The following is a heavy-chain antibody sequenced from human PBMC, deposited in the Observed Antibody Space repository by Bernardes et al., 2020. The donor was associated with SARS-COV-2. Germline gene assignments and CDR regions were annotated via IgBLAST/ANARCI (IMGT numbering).Heavy chain of an antibody. CDR2: ISAYNGNT. Sequence: ASVKVSCKASGYTFTSYGISWVRQAPGQGLEWMGWISAYNGNTNYAQKLQGRVTMTTDTSTSTAYMELRSLRSDDTAVYYCARDLPYRQIFGVVILWFDPWGQGTLVTVSS. V-gene: IGHV1-18*01. D-gene: IGHD3-3*01. J-gene: IGHJ5*02. CDR3: ARDLPYRQIFGVVILWFDP. CDR1: GYTFTSYG.